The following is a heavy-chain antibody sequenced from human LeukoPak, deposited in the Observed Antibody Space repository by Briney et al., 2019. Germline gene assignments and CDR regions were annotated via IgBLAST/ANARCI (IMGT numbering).Heavy chain of an antibody. CDR1: GLTFSSYA. CDR2: ISYDGSNK. D-gene: IGHD4-17*01. CDR3: ARDASVTTGFFGY. Sequence: GGSLRLSCAASGLTFSSYAMHWVRQAPGKGLEWVAVISYDGSNKYYADSVKGRFTISRDNSKNTLYLQMNSLRAEDTAVYYCARDASVTTGFFGYWGQGTLVTVSS. V-gene: IGHV3-30-3*01. J-gene: IGHJ4*02.